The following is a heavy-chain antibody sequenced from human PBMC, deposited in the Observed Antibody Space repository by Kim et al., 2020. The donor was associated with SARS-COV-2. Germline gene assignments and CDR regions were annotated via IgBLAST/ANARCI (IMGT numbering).Heavy chain of an antibody. Sequence: GGSLRLSCAASGFTFDGYAMHWVRQAPGKGLEWVSGISWNSGSIGYADSVKGRFTISRDNAKNSLYLQMNSLRAEDTALYYCAKDGGYDYKERYYYYYYGMDVWGQGTTVTVSS. CDR3: AKDGGYDYKERYYYYYYGMDV. CDR2: ISWNSGSI. CDR1: GFTFDGYA. V-gene: IGHV3-9*01. D-gene: IGHD5-12*01. J-gene: IGHJ6*02.